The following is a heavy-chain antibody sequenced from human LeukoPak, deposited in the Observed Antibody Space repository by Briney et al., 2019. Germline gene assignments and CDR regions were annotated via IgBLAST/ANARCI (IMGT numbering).Heavy chain of an antibody. D-gene: IGHD3-3*01. V-gene: IGHV4-30-4*08. CDR1: GASISSGDYY. CDR3: AREATDYDFWSGYPKADY. Sequence: SETLSLTCTVSGASISSGDYYWSWIRQPPGKGLEWIGYIYYSGSTYYNPSLKSRVTISVDTSKNQFSLKLSSVTAADTAVYYCAREATDYDFWSGYPKADYWGQGTLVTVSS. CDR2: IYYSGST. J-gene: IGHJ4*02.